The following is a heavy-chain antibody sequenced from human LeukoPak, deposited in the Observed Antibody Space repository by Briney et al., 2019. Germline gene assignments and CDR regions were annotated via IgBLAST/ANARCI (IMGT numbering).Heavy chain of an antibody. CDR3: ARDRFLGGYSYGLDY. V-gene: IGHV3-53*01. D-gene: IGHD5-18*01. CDR2: IYSDDTT. CDR1: GFTFSSSA. J-gene: IGHJ4*02. Sequence: GGSLRLSCAAPGFTFSSSAMSWVRQAPGKGLEWVSVIYSDDTTYYADSVKGRFTISRDNSNNTLYLQMNSLRAEDTAVYYCARDRFLGGYSYGLDYWGQGTLDTVSS.